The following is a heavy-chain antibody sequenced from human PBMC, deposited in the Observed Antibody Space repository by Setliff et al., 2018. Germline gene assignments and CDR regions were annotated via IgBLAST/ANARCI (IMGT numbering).Heavy chain of an antibody. CDR2: ISSSSGLI. CDR3: ARLALTGYDSSGYYYALDYYYYMDV. CDR1: GFTFSTYA. Sequence: GGSLRLSCAASGFTFSTYAMNWLRQAPGKGLEWVSYISSSSGLIYYADSVKGRFTISRDEAKNSLYLQMNSLRADDTAVYYCARLALTGYDSSGYYYALDYYYYMDVWGKGTTVTVS. J-gene: IGHJ6*03. D-gene: IGHD3-22*01. V-gene: IGHV3-48*01.